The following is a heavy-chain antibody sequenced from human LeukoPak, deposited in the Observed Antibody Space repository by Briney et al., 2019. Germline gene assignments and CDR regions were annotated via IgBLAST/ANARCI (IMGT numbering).Heavy chain of an antibody. CDR1: GFTFSSYG. J-gene: IGHJ4*02. Sequence: GGSLRLSCAASGFTFSSYGMHWVRQAPGKGLEWVAFIRYDGSNKYYADSVKGRFTISRDNSKNTLYLQMNSLRAEDTAVYYCAKESLKRWLQFGYWGQGTLVTVSS. V-gene: IGHV3-30*02. CDR3: AKESLKRWLQFGY. D-gene: IGHD5-24*01. CDR2: IRYDGSNK.